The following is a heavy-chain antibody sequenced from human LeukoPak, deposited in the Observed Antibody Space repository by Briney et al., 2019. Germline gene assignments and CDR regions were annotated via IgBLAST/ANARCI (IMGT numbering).Heavy chain of an antibody. J-gene: IGHJ4*02. CDR2: ISGSGGST. Sequence: GGSLRLSCAASGFTFSSYAMSWVRQAPGKGLEWVSAISGSGGSTYYADSVKGRFTISRDNSKNTLYLQMNSLRAEDTAVNYCAKGQHIVVVTALDYWGQGTLVTVSS. CDR1: GFTFSSYA. CDR3: AKGQHIVVVTALDY. V-gene: IGHV3-23*01. D-gene: IGHD2-21*02.